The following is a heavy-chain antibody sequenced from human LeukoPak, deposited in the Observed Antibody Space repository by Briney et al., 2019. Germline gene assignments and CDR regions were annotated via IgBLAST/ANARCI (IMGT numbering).Heavy chain of an antibody. CDR2: IYFSGST. CDR3: ARQKDRYYYDAFDI. V-gene: IGHV4-39*01. CDR1: GGSISSGNYY. D-gene: IGHD3-10*01. J-gene: IGHJ3*02. Sequence: PSETLSLTCTVSGGSISSGNYYWGWIRQPPGKGLEWIGSIYFSGSTYYNPSLKSRVTISVDTSKNQFSLKLSSVTAADTTLYYCARQKDRYYYDAFDIWGQGTMVTVSS.